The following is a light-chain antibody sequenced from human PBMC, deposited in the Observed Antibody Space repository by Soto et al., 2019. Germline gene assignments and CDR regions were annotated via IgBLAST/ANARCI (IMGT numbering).Light chain of an antibody. CDR2: DAS. J-gene: IGKJ5*01. V-gene: IGKV3D-15*01. CDR3: QQYKKWPPST. CDR1: QSISDS. Sequence: ELVMTQSPATLSLSPGERATLSCRASQSISDSLAWYYQKPGQAPRLLIYDASTRATDIPARFSGSGSGTDFTLNISNLQSEDFAVYYCQQYKKWPPSTFGQGTRLEIK.